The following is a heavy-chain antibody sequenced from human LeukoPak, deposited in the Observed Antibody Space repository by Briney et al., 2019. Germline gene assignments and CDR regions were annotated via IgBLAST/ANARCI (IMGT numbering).Heavy chain of an antibody. CDR2: MSGSGYYT. D-gene: IGHD3-3*01. CDR3: AKMEGQRLYDYCMDV. J-gene: IGHJ6*03. V-gene: IGHV3-23*01. CDR1: GFAFSNFA. Sequence: GGSLRLSCAASGFAFSNFAMSWVRQAPGKGLEWVSAMSGSGYYTYYVDSVKGRFTISRDNSKNTLYLHMNSLRADDTAVSYCAKMEGQRLYDYCMDVWGRGTTVTVSS.